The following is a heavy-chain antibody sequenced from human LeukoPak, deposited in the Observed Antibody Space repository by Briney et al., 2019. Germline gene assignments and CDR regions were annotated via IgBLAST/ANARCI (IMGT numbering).Heavy chain of an antibody. J-gene: IGHJ4*02. CDR2: LYYSGST. CDR1: GGSISSHD. CDR3: ARVMGYSGYEFDY. Sequence: KTSETLSLTCTVSGGSISSHDWSWIRQPPGKGLEWIGYLYYSGSTKYNPSLKSRVTISVDASKTQFSLKLSSVTAADTAVYYCARVMGYSGYEFDYWGQGSLVTVSS. V-gene: IGHV4-59*11. D-gene: IGHD5-12*01.